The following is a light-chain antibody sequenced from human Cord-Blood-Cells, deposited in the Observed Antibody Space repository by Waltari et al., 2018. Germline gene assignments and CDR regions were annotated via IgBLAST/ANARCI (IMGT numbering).Light chain of an antibody. CDR3: QQLNSYPRT. Sequence: DIQLTQSLSFLSASVGDRVPITCRASQGISSYLAWYQQKPGKAPKLLIYAASTLQSGVPSRFSGSGSGTEFTLTISSLQPEDFATYYCQQLNSYPRTFGQGTKLEIK. CDR2: AAS. CDR1: QGISSY. J-gene: IGKJ2*01. V-gene: IGKV1-9*01.